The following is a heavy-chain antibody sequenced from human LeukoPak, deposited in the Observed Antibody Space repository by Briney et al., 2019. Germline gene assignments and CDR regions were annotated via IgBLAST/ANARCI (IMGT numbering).Heavy chain of an antibody. Sequence: ASVKVSCKASGGTFSSYAISWVRQAPGQGLEWMGRIIPILGIANYAQKSQGRVTITADKSTSTAYMELSSLRSEDTAVYYCARGNHSYGMDVWGQGTTVTVSS. CDR1: GGTFSSYA. V-gene: IGHV1-69*04. CDR2: IIPILGIA. J-gene: IGHJ6*02. CDR3: ARGNHSYGMDV.